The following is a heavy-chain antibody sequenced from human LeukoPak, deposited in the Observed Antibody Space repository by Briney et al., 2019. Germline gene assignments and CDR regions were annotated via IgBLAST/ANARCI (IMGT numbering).Heavy chain of an antibody. J-gene: IGHJ4*02. V-gene: IGHV3-11*06. Sequence: GRSLRLSCAASGFPFSDYYMTWIRQAPGKGLDWVSYISSSGSYTNYADSVRGRFTISRDNAKNSLFLQMNRLRAEDTAVYYCARVDCSGRSCYVDYWGQGTLVTVSS. CDR1: GFPFSDYY. CDR2: ISSSGSYT. CDR3: ARVDCSGRSCYVDY. D-gene: IGHD2-15*01.